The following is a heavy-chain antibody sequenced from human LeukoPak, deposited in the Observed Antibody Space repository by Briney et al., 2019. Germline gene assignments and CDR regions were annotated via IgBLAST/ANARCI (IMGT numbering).Heavy chain of an antibody. V-gene: IGHV3-30*02. J-gene: IGHJ3*02. D-gene: IGHD3-9*01. CDR1: GFTFSSYG. CDR2: IRHGGSNK. CDR3: AKDFLYYDILTGYRDSDAFDI. Sequence: GGSLRLSCAASGFTFSSYGMHWVRQAPGKGLEWVAFIRHGGSNKYYADSVKGRFTTSRDNSKNTLYLQMNSLRAEDTAVYYCAKDFLYYDILTGYRDSDAFDIWGQGTMVTVSS.